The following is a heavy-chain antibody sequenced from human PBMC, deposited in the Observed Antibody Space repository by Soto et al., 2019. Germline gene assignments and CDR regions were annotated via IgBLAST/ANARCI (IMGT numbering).Heavy chain of an antibody. V-gene: IGHV3-9*01. D-gene: IGHD1-26*01. Sequence: PGGSLRLSCAASGFIFDDYAMHWVRQAPGKGLEWVSGISWDSGSIIYADSVKGRFIISRDNANNSLYLQMNSLRAEDTATYYCARIHQWELYQAMDVWGQGTTVTVS. CDR2: ISWDSGSI. CDR1: GFIFDDYA. CDR3: ARIHQWELYQAMDV. J-gene: IGHJ6*02.